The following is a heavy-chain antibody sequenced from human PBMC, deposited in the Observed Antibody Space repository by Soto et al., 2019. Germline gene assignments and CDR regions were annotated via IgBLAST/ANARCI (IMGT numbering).Heavy chain of an antibody. Sequence: SETLSLTCTVSGGSISSGGYYWSWIRQHPGKGLEWIGYIYYSGSTYYNPSLKSRVTISVDTSKNQFSLKLSSVTAADTAVYYCAGGRDIDLPPDEHNWFDPWGQGTLVTVSS. V-gene: IGHV4-31*03. CDR1: GGSISSGGYY. CDR3: AGGRDIDLPPDEHNWFDP. D-gene: IGHD5-12*01. J-gene: IGHJ5*02. CDR2: IYYSGST.